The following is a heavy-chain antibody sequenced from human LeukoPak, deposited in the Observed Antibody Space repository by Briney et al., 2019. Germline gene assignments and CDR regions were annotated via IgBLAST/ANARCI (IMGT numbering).Heavy chain of an antibody. CDR1: GFTFSSYW. Sequence: PGRSLRLSCAASGFTFSSYWMSWVRQAPGKGLEWVANIKADGSEKYYVDSVKGRFTISRDNAKNSLYLQMNSLRAEDTAVYYCARASWDYGDYSYYYYKDVWGKGTTVTVSS. CDR2: IKADGSEK. J-gene: IGHJ6*03. CDR3: ARASWDYGDYSYYYYKDV. V-gene: IGHV3-7*01. D-gene: IGHD4-17*01.